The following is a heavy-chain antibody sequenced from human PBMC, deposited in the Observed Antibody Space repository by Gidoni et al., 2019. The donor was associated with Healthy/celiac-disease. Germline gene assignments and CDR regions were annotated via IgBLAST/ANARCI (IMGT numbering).Heavy chain of an antibody. Sequence: QVQLVESGGGVVQPGGSLRPSGPAPGFPLSRYGMHWVRQAPGKGMEGVAVIWYDGSNKYYADSVKGRFTISRDNSKNTLYLQMNSLRAEDTAVYYCARGAGIAAAYYPNLDYWGQGTLVTVSS. CDR3: ARGAGIAAAYYPNLDY. D-gene: IGHD6-13*01. V-gene: IGHV3-33*01. CDR2: IWYDGSNK. CDR1: GFPLSRYG. J-gene: IGHJ4*02.